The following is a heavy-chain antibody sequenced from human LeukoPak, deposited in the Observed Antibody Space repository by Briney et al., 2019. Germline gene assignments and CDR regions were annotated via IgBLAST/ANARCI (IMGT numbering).Heavy chain of an antibody. V-gene: IGHV1-2*02. CDR3: ARDNDFWSGLYYFDS. CDR1: GYTFTCYY. Sequence: ASVKVSCKASGYTFTCYYMHWVRQAPGQGLEWMGWINPNSGGTNYAQKFQGRVTMTRDTSISTAYMELSRLRSDDTAVYYCARDNDFWSGLYYFDSWGQGTLVTVSS. D-gene: IGHD3-3*01. CDR2: INPNSGGT. J-gene: IGHJ4*02.